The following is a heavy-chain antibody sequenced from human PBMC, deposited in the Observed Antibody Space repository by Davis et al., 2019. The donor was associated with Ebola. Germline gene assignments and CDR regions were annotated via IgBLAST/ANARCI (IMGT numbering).Heavy chain of an antibody. CDR2: ISGSGDST. D-gene: IGHD3-10*01. CDR3: ARGFRYFDY. Sequence: GESLKISCAASGFTFSNYAMNWVRQAPGKGLEWVSGISGSGDSTYYADSVKGRFTISRDNSKNTLYLQMNSLRAEDTAVYYCARGFRYFDYWGQGTLVTVSS. V-gene: IGHV3-23*01. J-gene: IGHJ4*02. CDR1: GFTFSNYA.